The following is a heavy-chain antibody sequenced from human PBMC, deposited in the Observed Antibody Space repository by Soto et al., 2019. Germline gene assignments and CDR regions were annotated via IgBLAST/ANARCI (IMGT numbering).Heavy chain of an antibody. Sequence: ASVKVSCKASGYTFIGYYMHWVRQAPGQGLEWVGWINPNSGGTNYAQRFQGRVTMTRDTSINTGYMELSRLTSDDTAVYFCARGGEVQYYSGLEVWGQGTRVIVSS. J-gene: IGHJ6*01. CDR2: INPNSGGT. CDR1: GYTFIGYY. CDR3: ARGGEVQYYSGLEV. D-gene: IGHD3-10*01. V-gene: IGHV1-2*02.